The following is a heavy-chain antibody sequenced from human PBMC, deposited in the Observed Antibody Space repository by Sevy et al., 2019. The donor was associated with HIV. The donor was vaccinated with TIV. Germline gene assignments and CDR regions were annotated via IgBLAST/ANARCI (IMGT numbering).Heavy chain of an antibody. D-gene: IGHD3-10*01. CDR1: GYTFTGYY. Sequence: ASVKVSCKASGYTFTGYYMHWVRQAPGQGLEWMGRINPNSGGTNYAQKFQGRDTMTRDTSISTAYMELSRLRSDDTAVYYCASDRAVWDYYGSGSYYSNYYYYYYGMDVWGQGTTVTVSS. CDR2: INPNSGGT. J-gene: IGHJ6*02. V-gene: IGHV1-2*06. CDR3: ASDRAVWDYYGSGSYYSNYYYYYYGMDV.